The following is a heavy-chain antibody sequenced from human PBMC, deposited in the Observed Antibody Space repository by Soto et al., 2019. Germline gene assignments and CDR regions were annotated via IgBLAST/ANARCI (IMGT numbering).Heavy chain of an antibody. CDR1: GYTFTGYY. CDR2: INPNSGGT. V-gene: IGHV1-2*04. J-gene: IGHJ6*02. D-gene: IGHD3-10*01. Sequence: ASVKVSCKASGYTFTGYYMHWVRQAPGQGLEWMGWINPNSGGTNYAQKFQGWVTMTRDTSISTAYMELSRLRSDDTAVYYCARYGSYGEANYYGMDVWGQGTTVTVAS. CDR3: ARYGSYGEANYYGMDV.